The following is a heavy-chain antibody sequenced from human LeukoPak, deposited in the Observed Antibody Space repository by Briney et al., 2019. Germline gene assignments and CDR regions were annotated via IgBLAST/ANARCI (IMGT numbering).Heavy chain of an antibody. CDR2: IYYSGST. J-gene: IGHJ3*02. CDR3: ARSRGSPANDAFDI. V-gene: IGHV4-39*07. CDR1: GGSISSSSYY. Sequence: PSETLSLTCTVSGGSISSSSYYWGWIRQPPGKGLEWIGSIYYSGSTYYNPSLKSRVTISVDTSKNQFSLKLSSVTAADTAVYYCARSRGSPANDAFDIWGQGTMVTVSS.